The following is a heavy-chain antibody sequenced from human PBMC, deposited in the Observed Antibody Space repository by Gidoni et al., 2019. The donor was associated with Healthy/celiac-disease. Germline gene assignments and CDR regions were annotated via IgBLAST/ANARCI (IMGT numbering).Heavy chain of an antibody. CDR3: ARVGIAARPNWFDP. CDR1: GFTFSSYE. V-gene: IGHV3-48*03. CDR2: ISSSGSTI. D-gene: IGHD6-6*01. Sequence: EVQLVESGGGLVQPGGSLRLPCAASGFTFSSYEMNWVRQAPGKGLEWVSYISSSGSTIYYADSVKGRFTISKDNAKNSLYLQMNSLRAEDTAVYYCARVGIAARPNWFDPWGQGTLVTVSS. J-gene: IGHJ5*02.